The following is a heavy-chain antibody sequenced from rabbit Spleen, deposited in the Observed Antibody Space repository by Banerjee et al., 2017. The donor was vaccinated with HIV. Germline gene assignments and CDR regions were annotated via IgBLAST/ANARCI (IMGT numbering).Heavy chain of an antibody. CDR2: IYTGNGKA. V-gene: IGHV1S45*01. CDR1: GFSFTSSYD. J-gene: IGHJ4*01. CDR3: ARDAGSYFAL. Sequence: QEQLVESGGGLVKPGASLTLTCTASGFSFTSSYDMCWVRQAPGKGLEWIGCIYTGNGKAYYASWATGRFTISKSSSTTVTLQMTSLTAADTATYFCARDAGSYFALWGPGTLVTVS. D-gene: IGHD4-2*01.